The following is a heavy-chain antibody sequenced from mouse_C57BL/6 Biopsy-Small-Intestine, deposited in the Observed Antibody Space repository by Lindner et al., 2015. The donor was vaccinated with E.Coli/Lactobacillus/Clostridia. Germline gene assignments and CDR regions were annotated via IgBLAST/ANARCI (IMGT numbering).Heavy chain of an antibody. CDR1: GHTFTDYY. Sequence: SVKVSCKASGHTFTDYYMHWVRQAPGQGLEWMGWINPNSGGTNYAQKFQGRVTMTRDTSISTAYMELSRLRSDDTAVYYCARGYYASGSYVPWFDPWGQGTLVTVSS. D-gene: IGHD1-1*02. V-gene: IGHV1-72*04. J-gene: IGHJ4*01. CDR2: INPNSGGT. CDR3: ARGYYASGSYVPWFDP.